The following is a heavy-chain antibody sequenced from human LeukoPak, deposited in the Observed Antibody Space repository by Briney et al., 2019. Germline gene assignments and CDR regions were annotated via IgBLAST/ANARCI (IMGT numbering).Heavy chain of an antibody. D-gene: IGHD2-2*01. CDR2: ISSSGSTI. CDR1: GFTFSSDE. CDR3: ARDMDPTLSYYFDY. J-gene: IGHJ4*02. Sequence: GGSLRLSCAASGFTFSSDEMNWVRQAPGKGLEWVSYISSSGSTIYYADSVKGRFTISRDNAKNSLYLQMNSLSAEDTAVYYCARDMDPTLSYYFDYWGQGTLVTVSS. V-gene: IGHV3-48*03.